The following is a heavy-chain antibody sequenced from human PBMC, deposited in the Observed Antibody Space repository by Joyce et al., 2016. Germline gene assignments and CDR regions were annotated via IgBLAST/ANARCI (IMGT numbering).Heavy chain of an antibody. CDR1: GFTFSSYA. D-gene: IGHD3-3*01. Sequence: EVQLLESGGDLVQPGGSLRLSCAASGFTFSSYAMSWVRQAPGKGLAWVSTISGSGGSTYYADSVKGRFTISRDNSENSLYLHMNSLRAEDTAVYYCATWAPTNYDFWSGYSYYFDNWGQGTLVTVSS. CDR2: ISGSGGST. V-gene: IGHV3-23*01. J-gene: IGHJ4*02. CDR3: ATWAPTNYDFWSGYSYYFDN.